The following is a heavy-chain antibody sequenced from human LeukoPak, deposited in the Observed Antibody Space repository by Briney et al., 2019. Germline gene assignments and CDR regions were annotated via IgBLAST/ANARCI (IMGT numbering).Heavy chain of an antibody. CDR2: IYDSGNT. CDR3: ARNAGDY. CDR1: GGSISSYF. V-gene: IGHV4-4*07. Sequence: SETLSLTCTVSGGSISSYFWSWMRQPAGKGLEWIGRIYDSGNTNYNPSLKSRVTMSVDTSKNQLYLNLRYVTAADTAVYYCARNAGDYWGQGTLVTVSS. D-gene: IGHD1-14*01. J-gene: IGHJ4*02.